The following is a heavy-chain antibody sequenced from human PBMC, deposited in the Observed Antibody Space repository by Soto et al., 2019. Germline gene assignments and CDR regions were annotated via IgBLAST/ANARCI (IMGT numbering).Heavy chain of an antibody. D-gene: IGHD6-13*01. CDR3: ARIAASGRGWDS. V-gene: IGHV3-7*01. J-gene: IGHJ6*02. Sequence: EVQLVESGGGLVQPGGSLRLSCVDSGFTFSSYWMSWVRQAPVKGLEWVGNIKQDGSEENYVDSVKGRFTISRDNAKNSMYLQMNSLRAEDTAVYYCARIAASGRGWDSWGQGTTVAVSS. CDR2: IKQDGSEE. CDR1: GFTFSSYW.